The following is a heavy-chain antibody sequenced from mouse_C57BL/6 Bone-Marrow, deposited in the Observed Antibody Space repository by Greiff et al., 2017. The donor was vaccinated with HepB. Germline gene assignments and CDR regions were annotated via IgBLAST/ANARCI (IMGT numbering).Heavy chain of an antibody. Sequence: EVQLQESGTVLARPGASVKMSCKTSGYTFTSYWMHWVKQRPGQGLEWIGAIYPGNSDTSYNQKFKGKAKLTAVTSASTAYMELSSLTNEDSAVYYCTGYYGSSCAWFAYWGQGTLVTVSA. CDR2: IYPGNSDT. V-gene: IGHV1-5*01. CDR1: GYTFTSYW. D-gene: IGHD1-1*01. J-gene: IGHJ3*01. CDR3: TGYYGSSCAWFAY.